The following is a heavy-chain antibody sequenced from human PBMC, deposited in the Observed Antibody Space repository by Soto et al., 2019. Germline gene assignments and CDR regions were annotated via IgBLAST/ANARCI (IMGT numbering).Heavy chain of an antibody. J-gene: IGHJ6*02. V-gene: IGHV4-34*01. Sequence: SETLSLTFAVYGWSFSGYYWSWIRQPPGKGLEWIGEINHSGSTNYNPSLKSRVTISVDTSKNQFSLKLSSVTAADTAVYYCARETINSFGGMDVWGQGTTVTVS. CDR1: GWSFSGYY. CDR3: ARETINSFGGMDV. D-gene: IGHD2-21*01. CDR2: INHSGST.